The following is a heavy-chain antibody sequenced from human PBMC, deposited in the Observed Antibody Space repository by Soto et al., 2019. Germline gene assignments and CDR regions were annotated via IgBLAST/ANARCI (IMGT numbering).Heavy chain of an antibody. V-gene: IGHV4-34*01. D-gene: IGHD6-13*01. CDR1: GGSFSGYY. Sequence: SETLSLTCAVYGGSFSGYYWSWIRQPPGKGLEWIGEINHSGSTNYNPSLKSRVTISVDTSKNQFSLKLSSVTAADTAVYYCARGGRVLSRRWSYYYYYMDVWGKGTTVTVSS. J-gene: IGHJ6*03. CDR3: ARGGRVLSRRWSYYYYYMDV. CDR2: INHSGST.